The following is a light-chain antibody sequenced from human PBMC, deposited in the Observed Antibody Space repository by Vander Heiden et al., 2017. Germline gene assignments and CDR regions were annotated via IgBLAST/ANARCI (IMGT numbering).Light chain of an antibody. V-gene: IGLV3-25*03. CDR2: KDS. Sequence: SYELTQPPSVSVAPGQTARITCAGDALPKQYAYWYQQKPGQAPVLVIYKDSERPSGIPERFSGSSSGTTVTLTISGVQAEDEADYYCQSADSSGTDHWVFGGGTKLTVL. CDR3: QSADSSGTDHWV. J-gene: IGLJ3*02. CDR1: ALPKQY.